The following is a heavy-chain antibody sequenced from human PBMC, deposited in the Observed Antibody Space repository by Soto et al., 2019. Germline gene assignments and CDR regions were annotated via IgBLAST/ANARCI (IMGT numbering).Heavy chain of an antibody. V-gene: IGHV3-7*01. CDR3: ARRAAVTTNDY. CDR1: GFRFSYYL. Sequence: GGSLRLSCAASGFRFSYYLMTWVRQSPGKGLEWVANIKKDGSEKSYADSVKGRFTISRDNAKNSLYLQMSSLRGDDTGVYYCARRAAVTTNDYWGQGTLVTVSS. D-gene: IGHD4-17*01. CDR2: IKKDGSEK. J-gene: IGHJ4*02.